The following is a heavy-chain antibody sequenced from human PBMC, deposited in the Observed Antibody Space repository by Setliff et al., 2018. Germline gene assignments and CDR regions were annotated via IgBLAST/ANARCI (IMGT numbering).Heavy chain of an antibody. V-gene: IGHV1-18*01. J-gene: IGHJ4*02. Sequence: ASVKVSCKASGYTFTNFAITWVRQAPGQGLEWMGWITANKGNTNYAQKFQDRVTMTTDTSTTTAYMEMRSLRSDDTAVYFCARAKVVTYYYGSTHVGDFDYWGQGTLVTVPQ. D-gene: IGHD3-10*01. CDR2: ITANKGNT. CDR3: ARAKVVTYYYGSTHVGDFDY. CDR1: GYTFTNFA.